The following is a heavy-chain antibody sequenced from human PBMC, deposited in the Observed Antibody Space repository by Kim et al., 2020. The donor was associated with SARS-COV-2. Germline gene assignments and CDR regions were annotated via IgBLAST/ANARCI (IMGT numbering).Heavy chain of an antibody. J-gene: IGHJ4*02. Sequence: STYYNPSRKSRVTISVDTSKNQFSLKLGSVTAADTAVYYCARAGVAAYDYWGQGTLVTVSS. CDR3: ARAGVAAYDY. D-gene: IGHD2-15*01. CDR2: ST. V-gene: IGHV4-30-2*05.